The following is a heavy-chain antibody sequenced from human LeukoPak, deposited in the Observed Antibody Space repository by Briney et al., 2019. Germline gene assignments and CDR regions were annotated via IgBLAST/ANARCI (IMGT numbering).Heavy chain of an antibody. D-gene: IGHD3-9*01. J-gene: IGHJ5*02. CDR3: ARDLYDILTGYYPNWFDP. CDR1: GGSFSGYY. CDR2: INHSGST. V-gene: IGHV4-34*01. Sequence: SETLSLTCAVYGGSFSGYYWSWIRQPPGKGLEWIGEINHSGSTNYNPSLKSRVTISVDTSKNQFSLKLSSVTAADTAVYYCARDLYDILTGYYPNWFDPWGQGTLVTVPS.